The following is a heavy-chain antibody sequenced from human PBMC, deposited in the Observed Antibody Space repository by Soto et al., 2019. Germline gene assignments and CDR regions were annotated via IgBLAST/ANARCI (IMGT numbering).Heavy chain of an antibody. J-gene: IGHJ4*02. CDR3: ARGLDSSGWYYYFDY. V-gene: IGHV4-59*01. CDR2: IYYSGST. D-gene: IGHD6-19*01. CDR1: GGSISSYY. Sequence: PSETLSLTCTVSGGSISSYYWSWIRQPPGKGLEWIGYIYYSGSTNCNPSLKSRVTISVDTSKNQFSLKLSSVTAADTAVYYCARGLDSSGWYYYFDYWGQGTLVTVSS.